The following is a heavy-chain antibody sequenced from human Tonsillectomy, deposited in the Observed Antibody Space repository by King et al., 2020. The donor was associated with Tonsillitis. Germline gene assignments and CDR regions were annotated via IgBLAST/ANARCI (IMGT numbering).Heavy chain of an antibody. Sequence: VQLVESGPGLVKPSETLSLTCTVSGYSISSDYYWGWIRQPPGKGLEWIGSIYHSGRTHYNPSLKSRVTISVDTSKNQFSLKLISVTAADTAVYYCASTVTRGSRFDYWGQGTLVTVSS. CDR3: ASTVTRGSRFDY. D-gene: IGHD4-17*01. CDR1: GYSISSDYY. CDR2: IYHSGRT. V-gene: IGHV4-38-2*02. J-gene: IGHJ4*02.